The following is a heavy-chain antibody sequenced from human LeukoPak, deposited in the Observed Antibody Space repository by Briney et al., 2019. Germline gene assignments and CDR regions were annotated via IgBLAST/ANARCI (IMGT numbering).Heavy chain of an antibody. CDR2: IYYSGST. V-gene: IGHV4-59*08. J-gene: IGHJ6*03. Sequence: TSSETLSLTCTVSGGSISSYYWSWIRQPPGKGLEWIGYIYYSGSTNYNPSLKSRVTISVDTSKNQFSLKLNSVTAADTAVYYCASFYCSGGSCYQYYSYYYMDVWGKGTTVSISS. CDR3: ASFYCSGGSCYQYYSYYYMDV. CDR1: GGSISSYY. D-gene: IGHD2-15*01.